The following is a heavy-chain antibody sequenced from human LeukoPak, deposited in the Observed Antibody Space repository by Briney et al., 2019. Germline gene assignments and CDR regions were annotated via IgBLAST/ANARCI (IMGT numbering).Heavy chain of an antibody. CDR2: INAGNGDT. V-gene: IGHV1-3*01. J-gene: IGHJ4*02. D-gene: IGHD6-13*01. CDR1: GYTFTNYA. Sequence: ASVKVSCKASGYTFTNYAVNWLRQAPGQRLEWMGWINAGNGDTKFSQNYQARVTITRDTSASTAYMELSSLRSEDTAVYYCARDPIGSRWPYYFDYWGQGTLVTVSS. CDR3: ARDPIGSRWPYYFDY.